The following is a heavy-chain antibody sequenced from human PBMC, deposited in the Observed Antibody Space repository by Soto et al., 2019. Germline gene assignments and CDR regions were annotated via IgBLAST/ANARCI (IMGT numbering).Heavy chain of an antibody. V-gene: IGHV4-34*01. Sequence: QVQLQQWGAGLLKPSETLSLTCAVYGGSFSGYYWSWIRQPPGKGLEWIGEINHSGSTNYNPSLKSRVTISVDTSKNQFSLKLSSVTAADTAVYYCARGYPAGTIHTDWGQGTLVTVSS. CDR2: INHSGST. CDR3: ARGYPAGTIHTD. D-gene: IGHD5-18*01. J-gene: IGHJ4*02. CDR1: GGSFSGYY.